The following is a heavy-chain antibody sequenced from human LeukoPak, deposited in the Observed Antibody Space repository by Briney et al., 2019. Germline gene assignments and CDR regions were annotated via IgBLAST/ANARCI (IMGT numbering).Heavy chain of an antibody. V-gene: IGHV4-59*01. J-gene: IGHJ3*01. CDR3: AREQYLAYDVFGF. D-gene: IGHD4-11*01. Sequence: SETLSLTCTVSGGSITGYYWSWIRQPPGRGLEWIGYVHFSGTTRFNPSLKSRVTISVDTSKNQFSLRLSSVTAADTAVYYCAREQYLAYDVFGFWGQGTMVTVSS. CDR1: GGSITGYY. CDR2: VHFSGTT.